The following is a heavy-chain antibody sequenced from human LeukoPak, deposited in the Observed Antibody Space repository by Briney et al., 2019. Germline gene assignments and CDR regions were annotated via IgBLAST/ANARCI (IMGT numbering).Heavy chain of an antibody. D-gene: IGHD3-16*01. J-gene: IGHJ4*02. V-gene: IGHV4-59*01. CDR3: ARAIGGKVPFDY. Sequence: SETLSLTCTVSGGSISTYYWSWIRQPPGKGLEWIGYIYYSGSTNYNPSLKSPCTISVDTFKNQFSLTLSSVPAADTAVYYCARAIGGKVPFDYWGQGTLVTVSS. CDR2: IYYSGST. CDR1: GGSISTYY.